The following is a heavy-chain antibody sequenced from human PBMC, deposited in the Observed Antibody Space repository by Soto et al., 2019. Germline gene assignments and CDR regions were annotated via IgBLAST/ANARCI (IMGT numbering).Heavy chain of an antibody. CDR1: GFTFNNYA. D-gene: IGHD6-13*01. J-gene: IGHJ5*02. CDR2: ISGSGGST. Sequence: SLRLSCAASGFTFNNYAMSWVRQAPGKGLEWVSAISGSGGSTYYADSVKGRFSISRDNSRNTLYLQMNSLRAEDTAVYYCAKDPSIGLPPIAAAVHTWFVPGCQGTLDTVSS. CDR3: AKDPSIGLPPIAAAVHTWFVP. V-gene: IGHV3-23*01.